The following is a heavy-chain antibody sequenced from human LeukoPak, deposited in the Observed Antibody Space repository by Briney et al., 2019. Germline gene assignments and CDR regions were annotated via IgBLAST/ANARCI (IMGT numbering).Heavy chain of an antibody. CDR1: GFTFSSYG. V-gene: IGHV3-23*01. CDR3: SRDLAWGAFDY. J-gene: IGHJ4*02. D-gene: IGHD7-27*01. CDR2: IGGSGTRT. Sequence: GGSLRLSCAASGFTFSSYGMSWVRQAPGKGLEWVSGIGGSGTRTYYADSVKGRFTISRDDSKNTLSLQMNSLRVEDTAVYYCSRDLAWGAFDYWGQGTLVTVSS.